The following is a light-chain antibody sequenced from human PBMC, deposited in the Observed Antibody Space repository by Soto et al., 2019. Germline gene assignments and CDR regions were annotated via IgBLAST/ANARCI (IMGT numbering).Light chain of an antibody. J-gene: IGLJ2*01. V-gene: IGLV2-14*01. CDR2: DVT. CDR3: SSYTTTATVV. Sequence: QSALTQPASVSGSPGQSITISCTGTNSDIGAYDYVSWYQQHPEKAPKLLIYDVTDRPSGISNRFSGSKSGNTASLTISGLQAEDEADYYCSSYTTTATVVFGGGTKLTVL. CDR1: NSDIGAYDY.